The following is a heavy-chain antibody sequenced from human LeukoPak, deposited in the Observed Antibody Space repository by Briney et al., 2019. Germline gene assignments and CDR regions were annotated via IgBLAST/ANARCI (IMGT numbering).Heavy chain of an antibody. CDR1: GYTFTGYY. CDR2: INPNSGGT. V-gene: IGHV1-2*02. D-gene: IGHD3-10*01. J-gene: IGHJ6*03. Sequence: ASVKVSCKAPGYTFTGYYMHWVRQAPGQGLEWMGWINPNSGGTNYAQKFQGRVTMTRDTSISTAYMELSRLRSDDTAVYYCARPPGYGSGSYSKGYYYYYMDVWGKGTTVTVSS. CDR3: ARPPGYGSGSYSKGYYYYYMDV.